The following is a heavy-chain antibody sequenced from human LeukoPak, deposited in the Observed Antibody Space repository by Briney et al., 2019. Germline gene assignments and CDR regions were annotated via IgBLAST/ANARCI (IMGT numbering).Heavy chain of an antibody. CDR3: ARVGPYCSSTSCYLGY. CDR2: IIPIFGTA. Sequence: SVKVSCKASGGTFSSYAISWVRQAPGQGLEWMGGIIPIFGTANYAQKSQGRVTITADESTSTAYMELSSLRSEDTAVYYCARVGPYCSSTSCYLGYWGQGTLVTVSS. D-gene: IGHD2-2*01. CDR1: GGTFSSYA. V-gene: IGHV1-69*13. J-gene: IGHJ4*02.